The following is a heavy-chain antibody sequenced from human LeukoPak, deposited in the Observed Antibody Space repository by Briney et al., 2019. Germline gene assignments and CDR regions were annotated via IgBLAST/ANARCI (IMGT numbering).Heavy chain of an antibody. CDR3: AREYITIRSRWFDP. CDR1: GFTVSSNY. D-gene: IGHD3-3*01. Sequence: RPGGSLRLSCAASGFTVSSNYMSWVRQAPGKGLEWVSVIYSGGSTYYADSVKGRFTISRDNSKNTLYLQMNSLRAEDTAVYYCAREYITIRSRWFDPWGQGTLVTVSS. CDR2: IYSGGST. J-gene: IGHJ5*02. V-gene: IGHV3-66*01.